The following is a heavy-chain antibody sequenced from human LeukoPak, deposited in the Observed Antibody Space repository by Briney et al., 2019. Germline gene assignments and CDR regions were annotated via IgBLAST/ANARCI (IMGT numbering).Heavy chain of an antibody. V-gene: IGHV4-59*01. CDR1: GGSFSGYY. CDR3: ARVGRRAAAQPPYYYYYYMDV. J-gene: IGHJ6*03. Sequence: TSETLSLTCAVYGGSFSGYYWSWIRQPPGKGLEWIGYIYYSGSTNYNPSLKSRVTISVDTSKNQFSLKLSSVTAADTAVYYCARVGRRAAAQPPYYYYYYMDVWGKGTTVTISS. D-gene: IGHD6-13*01. CDR2: IYYSGST.